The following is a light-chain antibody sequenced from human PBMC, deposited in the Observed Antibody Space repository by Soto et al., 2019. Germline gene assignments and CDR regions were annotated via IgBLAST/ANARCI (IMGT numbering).Light chain of an antibody. CDR1: SSDVGGYNF. CDR2: EVI. J-gene: IGLJ1*01. V-gene: IGLV2-8*01. Sequence: QSVLSQPPSASGSPGQSVTISCTGSSSDVGGYNFVSWYQHLPGKAPKLIIYEVIQRPSGVPDRFSGSKSGNTASLTVSGLQAEDEADYYCSSYTGSSGRVFGTGTKLTVL. CDR3: SSYTGSSGRV.